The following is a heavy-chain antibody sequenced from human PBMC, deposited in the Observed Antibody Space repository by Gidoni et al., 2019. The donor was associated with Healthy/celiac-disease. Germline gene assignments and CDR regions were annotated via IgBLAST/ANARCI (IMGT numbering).Heavy chain of an antibody. V-gene: IGHV1-69*01. CDR2: IIPIFGTA. CDR1: GGTFSSYA. D-gene: IGHD3-3*01. J-gene: IGHJ6*02. Sequence: QVQLVQSGAEVKKPGSSVKVSCKASGGTFSSYAISWVRQAPGQGLEWMGGIIPIFGTANYAQKFQGRVTITADESTSTAYMELSSLRSEDTAVYYCARSPIFGVVTGYYYYGMDVWGQGTTVTVSS. CDR3: ARSPIFGVVTGYYYYGMDV.